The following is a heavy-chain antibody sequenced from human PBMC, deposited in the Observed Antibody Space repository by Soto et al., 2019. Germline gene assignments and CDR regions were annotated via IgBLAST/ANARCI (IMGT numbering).Heavy chain of an antibody. J-gene: IGHJ5*02. CDR2: IGFAGDT. V-gene: IGHV3-13*01. Sequence: EVQLVESGGGLVQPGGSLRLSCAVSGFTVSSHDIHWVRQATGKGLEWVSGIGFAGDTYSAASAKGRFTTSRDNAKGSVYLQMISLRAEDTAVYYCARVTPSGSDHWGQGTLVTVSS. CDR1: GFTVSSHD. CDR3: ARVTPSGSDH.